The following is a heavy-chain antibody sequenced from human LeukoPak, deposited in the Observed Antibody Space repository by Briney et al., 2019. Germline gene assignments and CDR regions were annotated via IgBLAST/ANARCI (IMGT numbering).Heavy chain of an antibody. CDR2: ISGSGGST. J-gene: IGHJ4*02. CDR3: AKGVDYYDFWSGRNSIFDY. D-gene: IGHD3-3*01. V-gene: IGHV3-23*01. Sequence: GGSLRLSCAASGFTFSSYAMSWVRQAPGKGLEWVSAISGSGGSTYYSDSVKGRFTISRDNSKNTLYLQMNSLRAEDTAVYYCAKGVDYYDFWSGRNSIFDYWGQGTLVTVSS. CDR1: GFTFSSYA.